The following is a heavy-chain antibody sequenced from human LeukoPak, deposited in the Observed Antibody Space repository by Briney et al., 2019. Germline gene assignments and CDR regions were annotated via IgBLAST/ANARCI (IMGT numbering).Heavy chain of an antibody. CDR2: VYYGGST. CDR3: ARDPPGSVAGNPYADAFDI. Sequence: SETLSLTCAVSVGSITTTTYYWGWIRQPPGKGLEWIGSVYYGGSTYYSPSLKSRLTISLDTSKHQFSLKLSSVNAADTAVYYCARDPPGSVAGNPYADAFDIWGQGTMVTVSS. V-gene: IGHV4-39*07. J-gene: IGHJ3*02. CDR1: VGSITTTTYY. D-gene: IGHD6-19*01.